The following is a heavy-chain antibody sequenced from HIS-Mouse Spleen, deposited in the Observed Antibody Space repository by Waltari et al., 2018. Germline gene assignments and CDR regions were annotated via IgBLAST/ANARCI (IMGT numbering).Heavy chain of an antibody. Sequence: QVQLQQWGAGLLKPSETLSLTCAVYGGSFSGYYWSWIRQPPGKGLEWIGEINHSGSTHYTPSLKRRVTISVDPSKNQFSLKLSSVTAADTAVYYCARGAGYCSSTSCYERFDYWGQGTLVTVSS. V-gene: IGHV4-34*01. D-gene: IGHD2-2*01. CDR2: INHSGST. J-gene: IGHJ4*02. CDR3: ARGAGYCSSTSCYERFDY. CDR1: GGSFSGYY.